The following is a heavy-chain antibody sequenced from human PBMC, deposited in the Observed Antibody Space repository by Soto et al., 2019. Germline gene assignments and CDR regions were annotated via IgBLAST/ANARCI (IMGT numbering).Heavy chain of an antibody. V-gene: IGHV4-39*01. Sequence: SETLSLTCTVSGGSISSSSYYWGWIRQPPGKGLEWIGSIYYSGSTYYNPSLKSRVTISVDTSKNQFSLKLSSVTAADTAVYYCARQGLHRSSWHRYYYYGMDVWGQGTTVTVSS. CDR1: GGSISSSSYY. CDR3: ARQGLHRSSWHRYYYYGMDV. CDR2: IYYSGST. D-gene: IGHD6-13*01. J-gene: IGHJ6*02.